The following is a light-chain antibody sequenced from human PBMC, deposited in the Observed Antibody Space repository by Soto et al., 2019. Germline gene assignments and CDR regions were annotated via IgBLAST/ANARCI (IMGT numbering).Light chain of an antibody. CDR1: SSDVGTYNY. J-gene: IGLJ2*01. CDR2: DVS. V-gene: IGLV2-14*03. CDR3: SSYTSSSTLL. Sequence: QSALTQPASVSGSPGQSITISCTGTSSDVGTYNYVSWYQHHPGKAPKLMIYDVSNRTSGVSNRFSGSKSGNTASLTISGLQAEYEADYYCSSYTSSSTLLFGGGTKLTVL.